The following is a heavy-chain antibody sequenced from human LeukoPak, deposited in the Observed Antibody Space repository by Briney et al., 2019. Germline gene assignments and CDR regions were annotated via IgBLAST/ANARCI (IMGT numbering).Heavy chain of an antibody. V-gene: IGHV1-46*01. D-gene: IGHD6-13*01. CDR3: ATIEAAGSSFDY. J-gene: IGHJ4*02. CDR1: GYTFTNYY. CDR2: INPSGGTT. Sequence: ASVKVSCKASGYTFTNYYMHWVRQAPGQGLEWMGIINPSGGTTNYAQKFQGRITMTRDTSTSTVYVELTSLRSEDTAVYYCATIEAAGSSFDYWGQGTLVTVCS.